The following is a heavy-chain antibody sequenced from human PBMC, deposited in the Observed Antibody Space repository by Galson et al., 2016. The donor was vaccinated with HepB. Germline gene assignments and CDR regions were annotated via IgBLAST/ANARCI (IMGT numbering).Heavy chain of an antibody. CDR2: ITGSGRAI. Sequence: RQAPGKGLEWISYITGSGRAIYYADSVEGRFTISRDNTKNSLDLQMNSLRVEDTAVYYCARDGTVAPGYWGQGTLVTVSS. D-gene: IGHD6-19*01. CDR3: ARDGTVAPGY. J-gene: IGHJ1*01. V-gene: IGHV3-11*01.